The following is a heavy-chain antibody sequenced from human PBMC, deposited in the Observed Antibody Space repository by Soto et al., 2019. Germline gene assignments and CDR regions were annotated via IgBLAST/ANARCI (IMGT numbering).Heavy chain of an antibody. V-gene: IGHV1-18*04. D-gene: IGHD5-18*01. CDR2: ISAYNGNT. J-gene: IGHJ3*01. CDR1: GYTFTSYG. CDR3: ARLLVGVSYGPENQY. Sequence: QVQLVQSGAEVKKPGASVKVSCKASGYTFTSYGISWVRQALGQGLEWMGWISAYNGNTNYAQKLQGRVTMTTDTSTSTAYMELRSLRSDDTAVYYCARLLVGVSYGPENQYWGQGTMVTVSS.